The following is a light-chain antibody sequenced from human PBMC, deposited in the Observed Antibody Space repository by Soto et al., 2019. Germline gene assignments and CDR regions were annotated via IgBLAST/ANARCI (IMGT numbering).Light chain of an antibody. CDR2: KDS. V-gene: IGLV3-25*03. J-gene: IGLJ2*01. CDR3: QSLDSSGTYVV. CDR1: ALPNQY. Sequence: SYELTQPPSVSVSPGQTATITCSGDALPNQYGYWYQQKPGRAPVLVIYKDSERPSGIPERFSGSNSGTTVTLTISGVQAEDEADYYCQSLDSSGTYVVFGGGTKVTVL.